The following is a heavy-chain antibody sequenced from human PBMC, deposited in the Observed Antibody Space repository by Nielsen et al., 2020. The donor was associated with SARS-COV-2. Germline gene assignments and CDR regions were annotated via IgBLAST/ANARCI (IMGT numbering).Heavy chain of an antibody. J-gene: IGHJ4*02. CDR3: TRGFYSQSDC. CDR2: ISGDSNYI. Sequence: GESLKISCAASGFTFSVSAIHWVRQAPGKGLEWVASISGDSNYIFYSELVKGRFTMSRDNGKNSLYLQMNTLRSEDTALYYCTRGFYSQSDCWGQGTLVTVSS. D-gene: IGHD2-15*01. CDR1: GFTFSVSA. V-gene: IGHV3-21*01.